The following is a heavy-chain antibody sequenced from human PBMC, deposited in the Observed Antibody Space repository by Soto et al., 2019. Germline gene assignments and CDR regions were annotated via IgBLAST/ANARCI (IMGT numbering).Heavy chain of an antibody. CDR3: ARARVGGMDV. V-gene: IGHV3-21*01. CDR1: GFTFSSYS. CDR2: ISSSSSYI. D-gene: IGHD3-16*01. J-gene: IGHJ6*02. Sequence: EVQLVESGGGLVKPGGSLRLSCAASGFTFSSYSMNWVRQAPGKGLEWVSSISSSSSYIYYADSVKGRFTISRDNAKNSLYRQMNSLRAEDTSVYYCARARVGGMDVWGQGTTVTVSS.